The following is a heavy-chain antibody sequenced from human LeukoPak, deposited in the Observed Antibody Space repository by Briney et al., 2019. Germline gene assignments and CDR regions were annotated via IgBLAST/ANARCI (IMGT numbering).Heavy chain of an antibody. J-gene: IGHJ3*02. CDR2: IIPIFGTA. CDR3: ARPSRVRTIDWSPSSSFDI. D-gene: IGHD3-9*01. Sequence: KVSCKASGGTFGSYAISWVRPAPGQGLEWMGGIIPIFGTANYAQKFQGRVTITADKSTSTAYMELNTLRSEDTAVYYCARPSRVRTIDWSPSSSFDIWGQGTTVTVSS. V-gene: IGHV1-69*06. CDR1: GGTFGSYA.